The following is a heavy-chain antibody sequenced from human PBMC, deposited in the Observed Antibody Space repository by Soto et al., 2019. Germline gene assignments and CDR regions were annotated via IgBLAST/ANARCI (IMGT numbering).Heavy chain of an antibody. CDR3: ARGSPGIGDYADY. Sequence: SETLSLTCAVSGGSISSSNWWSWVRQPPGKGLEWIGEIYHSGSTNYNPSLKSRVTISVDKSKNQFSLKLSSVTAADTAVYYCARGSPGIGDYADYWGQGTLVTVSS. J-gene: IGHJ4*02. V-gene: IGHV4-4*02. CDR1: GGSISSSNW. D-gene: IGHD2-15*01. CDR2: IYHSGST.